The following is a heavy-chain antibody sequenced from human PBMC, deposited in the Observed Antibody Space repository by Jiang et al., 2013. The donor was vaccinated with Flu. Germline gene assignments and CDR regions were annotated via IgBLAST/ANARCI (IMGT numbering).Heavy chain of an antibody. CDR3: AKDGGELLVLGGYFDY. J-gene: IGHJ4*02. CDR2: ISGSGGST. CDR1: GFTFSSYA. V-gene: IGHV3-23*04. Sequence: VQLVESGGGLVQPGGSLRLSCAASGFTFSSYAMSWVRQAPGKGLEWVSAISGSGGSTYYADSVKGRFTISRDNSKNTLYLQMNSLRAEDTAVYYCAKDGGELLVLGGYFDYWGQGTLVTVSS. D-gene: IGHD1-26*01.